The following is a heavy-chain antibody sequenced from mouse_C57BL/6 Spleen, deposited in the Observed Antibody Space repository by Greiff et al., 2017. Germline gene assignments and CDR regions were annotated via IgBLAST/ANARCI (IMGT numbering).Heavy chain of an antibody. J-gene: IGHJ3*01. CDR3: TRGDDGCDPAWFAY. V-gene: IGHV1-15*01. CDR2: IDPETGGT. D-gene: IGHD2-3*01. Sequence: QVQLQQSGAELVRPGASVTLSCKASGYTFTDYEMHWVKQTPVHGLEWIGAIDPETGGTAYNQKFKGKAILTADKSSSTAYMELRSLTSEDSAVYYGTRGDDGCDPAWFAYWGQGTLVTVSA. CDR1: GYTFTDYE.